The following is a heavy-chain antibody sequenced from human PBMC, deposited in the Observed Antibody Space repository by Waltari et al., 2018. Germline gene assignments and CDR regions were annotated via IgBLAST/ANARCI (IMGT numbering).Heavy chain of an antibody. CDR3: ARMRRYCSGGSCQYYFDY. CDR2: MKPNSGNT. V-gene: IGHV1-8*01. D-gene: IGHD2-15*01. J-gene: IGHJ4*02. CDR1: GYTFTSYD. Sequence: QVQLVQSGAEVKKPGASVKVSCKASGYTFTSYDINWVRQATGQGLEWMGWMKPNSGNTGYAQKFQGRVTMTRNTSISTAYMELSSLRSEDTAVYYCARMRRYCSGGSCQYYFDYWGQGTLVTVSS.